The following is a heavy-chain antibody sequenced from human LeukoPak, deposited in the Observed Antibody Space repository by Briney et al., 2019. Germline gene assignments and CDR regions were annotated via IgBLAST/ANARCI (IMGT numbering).Heavy chain of an antibody. V-gene: IGHV4-34*01. J-gene: IGHJ4*02. CDR3: ARHEGSGWPHCFDY. Sequence: SETLSLTCAVYGGSFRGYYWSWLRQPPGKGLEWIGEINHSGSTNYNPSVKSRVTISVDTSKNQFSLKLSSVSAADTAVYYCARHEGSGWPHCFDYWGQGTLVTVSS. CDR1: GGSFRGYY. D-gene: IGHD6-19*01. CDR2: INHSGST.